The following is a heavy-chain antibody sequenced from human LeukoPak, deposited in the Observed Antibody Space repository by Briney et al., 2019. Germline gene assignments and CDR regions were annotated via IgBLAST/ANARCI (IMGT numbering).Heavy chain of an antibody. D-gene: IGHD6-13*01. CDR1: GGTFSSYA. Sequence: SVKVSCKASGGTFSSYAISWVRPAPGQGLEWMGGIIPIFGTANYAQKFQGRVTITADESTSTAYMELSSLRSEDTAVYYCARHPRKTAVDYFDYWGQGTLVTVSS. V-gene: IGHV1-69*13. CDR3: ARHPRKTAVDYFDY. J-gene: IGHJ4*02. CDR2: IIPIFGTA.